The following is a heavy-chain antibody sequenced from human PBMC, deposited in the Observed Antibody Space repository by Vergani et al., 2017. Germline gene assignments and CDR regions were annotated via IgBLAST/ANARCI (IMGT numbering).Heavy chain of an antibody. CDR2: ISSDGGST. CDR1: GFTFSDFS. J-gene: IGHJ4*02. Sequence: VQLVESGGGLVKPGGSLRLSCAASGFTFSDFSMTWVRQAPGKGLEWVSTISSDGGSTYYADSVKGRFTISRDNSKNTLSLQMNSLTAEDTAIYYCARPQGTSAYYYGGFDYWGQGILVTVSS. CDR3: ARPQGTSAYYYGGFDY. V-gene: IGHV3-23*04. D-gene: IGHD3-22*01.